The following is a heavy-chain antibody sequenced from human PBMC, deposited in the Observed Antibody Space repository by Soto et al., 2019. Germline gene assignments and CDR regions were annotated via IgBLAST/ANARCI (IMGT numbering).Heavy chain of an antibody. CDR1: GVTFSSYA. CDR3: ARAPAYGGDPFDV. Sequence: GGSLRLSCAASGVTFSSYAMHWVRQAPGKGLEWVALISYHGSNEYYADSVKGRFTISRDNSKNTLYLQMNSLRADDTALYYCARAPAYGGDPFDVWGQGTMVTVSS. J-gene: IGHJ3*01. V-gene: IGHV3-30*04. D-gene: IGHD3-10*01. CDR2: ISYHGSNE.